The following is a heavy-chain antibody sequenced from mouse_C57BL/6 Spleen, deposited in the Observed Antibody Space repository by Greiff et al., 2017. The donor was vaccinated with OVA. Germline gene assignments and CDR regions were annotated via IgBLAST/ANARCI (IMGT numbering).Heavy chain of an antibody. CDR3: ASPYYGYDLFAY. D-gene: IGHD2-2*01. CDR1: GYTFTSYW. J-gene: IGHJ3*01. Sequence: QVQLQQSGAELVKPGASVKLSCKASGYTFTSYWMHWVKQRPGRGLEWIGRIDPNSGGTKYNEKFKSKATLTVDKPSSTAYMQLSSLTSEDSAVYYCASPYYGYDLFAYWGQGTLVTVSA. V-gene: IGHV1-72*01. CDR2: IDPNSGGT.